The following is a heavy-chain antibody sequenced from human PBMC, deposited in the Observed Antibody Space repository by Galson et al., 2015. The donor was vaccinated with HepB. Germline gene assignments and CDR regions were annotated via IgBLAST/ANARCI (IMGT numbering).Heavy chain of an antibody. V-gene: IGHV6-1*01. CDR2: TYYRSMWYT. J-gene: IGHJ4*02. Sequence: CAISGDSVSNNNAAWNWIRQSPSRGLEWPGRTYYRSMWYTDYAPSVKSRITVNPCTSTNQFSLEVTSVTPDDTAVYFCAREEAGTYCFDNWGQGTLVTVSS. D-gene: IGHD6-19*01. CDR3: AREEAGTYCFDN. CDR1: GDSVSNNNAA.